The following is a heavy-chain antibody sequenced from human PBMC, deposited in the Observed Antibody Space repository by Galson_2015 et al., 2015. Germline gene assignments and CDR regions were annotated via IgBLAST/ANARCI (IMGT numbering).Heavy chain of an antibody. J-gene: IGHJ3*02. CDR3: VKDRKIVGATDGFDI. Sequence: LRLSCAASGFTFDDYAMHWVRQAPGKGLEWVSGISWNSGSIAYGDSVKGRFTISRDNAKDSLYLQMNSLRAEDTALYYCVKDRKIVGATDGFDIWGQGTMVTVSS. D-gene: IGHD1-26*01. CDR1: GFTFDDYA. V-gene: IGHV3-9*01. CDR2: ISWNSGSI.